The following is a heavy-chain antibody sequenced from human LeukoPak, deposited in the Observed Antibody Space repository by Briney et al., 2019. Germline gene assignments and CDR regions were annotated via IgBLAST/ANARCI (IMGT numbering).Heavy chain of an antibody. CDR1: GGSFSGYY. J-gene: IGHJ4*02. D-gene: IGHD6-13*01. CDR3: ARDPDKIAAAGYYFDY. V-gene: IGHV4-34*01. CDR2: IYYSGST. Sequence: PSETLSLTCAVYGGSFSGYYWSWIRQPPGKGLEWIGSIYYSGSTYYNPSLKSRVTISVDTSKNQFSLKLSSVTAADTAVYYCARDPDKIAAAGYYFDYWGQGTLVTVSS.